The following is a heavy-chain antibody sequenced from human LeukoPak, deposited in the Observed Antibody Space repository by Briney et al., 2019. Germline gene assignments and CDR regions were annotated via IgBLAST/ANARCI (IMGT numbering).Heavy chain of an antibody. CDR3: AKYGDYKYFQH. CDR2: ISSSGTTI. D-gene: IGHD4-17*01. CDR1: GFTVSRYE. J-gene: IGHJ1*01. V-gene: IGHV3-48*03. Sequence: GGSLRLSCAASGFTVSRYEMNGVRQAPGKGLEWVSYISSSGTTIYYADSVKGRFSISRDIAKNSLYLQMNSLRVEDTAVYYCAKYGDYKYFQHWGQGTLVTVSS.